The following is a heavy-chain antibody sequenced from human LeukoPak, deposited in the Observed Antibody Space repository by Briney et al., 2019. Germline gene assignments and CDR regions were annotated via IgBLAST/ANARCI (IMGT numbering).Heavy chain of an antibody. D-gene: IGHD2-15*01. CDR3: AREGRYCSGGSCDGGDAFDI. CDR1: GFTFSDYY. CDR2: ISSSSSYT. V-gene: IGHV3-11*05. Sequence: GGSLRLSCAASGFTFSDYYMSWIREAPGKGLEWVSYISSSSSYTNYADSVKGRFTISRDNAKNSLYLQMNSLRAEDTAVYYCAREGRYCSGGSCDGGDAFDIWGQGTMVTVSS. J-gene: IGHJ3*02.